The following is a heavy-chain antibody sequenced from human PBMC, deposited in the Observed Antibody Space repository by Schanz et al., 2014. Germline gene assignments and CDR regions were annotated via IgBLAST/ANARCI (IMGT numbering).Heavy chain of an antibody. CDR1: GYTFTTYY. CDR3: ARDGEAAAGCDY. D-gene: IGHD6-13*01. Sequence: QVQLVQSGAEVKKPGASVRVSCKASGYTFTTYYIHWVRQAPGQGLEWMGKINPSSGTTRIAQNFQGRVTMTRDTSTSTVYMELSSLRSVDTAVYYCARDGEAAAGCDYWGQGTLVTVSS. J-gene: IGHJ4*02. CDR2: INPSSGTT. V-gene: IGHV1-46*03.